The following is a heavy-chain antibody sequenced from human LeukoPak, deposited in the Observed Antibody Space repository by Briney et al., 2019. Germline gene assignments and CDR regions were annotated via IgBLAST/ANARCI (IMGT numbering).Heavy chain of an antibody. CDR2: IIPIFGTA. CDR1: GGTFSSYA. J-gene: IGHJ5*02. Sequence: SVKVSCKASGGTFSSYAISWVRQAPGQGLEWMGGIIPIFGTANYAQKFQGRVTITADESTSTAYMELSSLRSEDTAMYYCARRQYSSSWEFDPWGQGTLVTVSS. CDR3: ARRQYSSSWEFDP. D-gene: IGHD6-13*01. V-gene: IGHV1-69*01.